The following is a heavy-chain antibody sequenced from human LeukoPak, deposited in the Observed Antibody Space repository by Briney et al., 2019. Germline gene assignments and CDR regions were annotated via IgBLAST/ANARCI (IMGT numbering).Heavy chain of an antibody. J-gene: IGHJ6*03. Sequence: DSVKVSCKASGYVFIKYGITWVRQAPGQGLEWMTWISTYNGNTNYAQKFRGRVTMTTDTSTSTAFMELRSLRSDDTAVYYCARTPYVGEEYYYYYMDGWGKGTTVTVPS. CDR2: ISTYNGNT. CDR1: GYVFIKYG. CDR3: ARTPYVGEEYYYYYMDG. D-gene: IGHD3-10*01. V-gene: IGHV1-18*01.